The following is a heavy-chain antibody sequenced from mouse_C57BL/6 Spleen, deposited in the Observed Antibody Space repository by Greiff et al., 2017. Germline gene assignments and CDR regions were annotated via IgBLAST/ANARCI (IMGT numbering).Heavy chain of an antibody. D-gene: IGHD2-5*01. CDR1: GFTFSDYG. J-gene: IGHJ4*01. CDR3: ARRKAYYSNYGAMDY. CDR2: ISSGSSTI. Sequence: EVNVVESGGGLVKPGGSLKLSCAASGFTFSDYGMHWVRQAPEKGLEWVAYISSGSSTIYYADTVKGRFTISRDNAKNTLFLQMTSLRSEDTAMYYCARRKAYYSNYGAMDYWGQGTSVTVAS. V-gene: IGHV5-17*01.